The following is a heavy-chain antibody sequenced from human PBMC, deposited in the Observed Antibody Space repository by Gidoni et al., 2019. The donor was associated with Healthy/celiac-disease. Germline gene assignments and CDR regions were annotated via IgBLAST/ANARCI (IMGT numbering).Heavy chain of an antibody. J-gene: IGHJ4*02. CDR2: ISSSSSTI. V-gene: IGHV3-48*02. D-gene: IGHD2-2*02. Sequence: EVQLVESGGGLVQPGGSLRLSCAASGFTFSSYSMTWVRQAPGKGLEWVSYISSSSSTIYYADSVKGRFTISRDNAKNSLYLQMNSLRDEDTAVYYCARAGYCSSTSCYRPRPSRDYWGQGTLVTVSS. CDR1: GFTFSSYS. CDR3: ARAGYCSSTSCYRPRPSRDY.